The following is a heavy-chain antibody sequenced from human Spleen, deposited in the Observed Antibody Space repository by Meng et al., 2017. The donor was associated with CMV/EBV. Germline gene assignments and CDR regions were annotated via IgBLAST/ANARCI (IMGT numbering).Heavy chain of an antibody. Sequence: GESLKISCAASGFTFSSYAMSWVRQAPGKGLEWVSAISGSGGSTYYADSVKGRFTISRDNSKNTLYLQMNSLRAEDTAVYYCAKVAVPAAIGNYFDYWGQGTLVTVSS. V-gene: IGHV3-23*01. CDR3: AKVAVPAAIGNYFDY. CDR1: GFTFSSYA. D-gene: IGHD2-2*01. CDR2: ISGSGGST. J-gene: IGHJ4*02.